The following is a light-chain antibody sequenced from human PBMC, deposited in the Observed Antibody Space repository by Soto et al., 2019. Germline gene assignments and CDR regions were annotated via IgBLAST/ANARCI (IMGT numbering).Light chain of an antibody. J-gene: IGKJ3*01. CDR2: AAS. V-gene: IGKV1-39*01. CDR1: QSISSY. Sequence: DIQMTQFPSSLSASVGDRVTITFRASQSISSYLNLYQQKPGKAPKLLIYAASSLQSGVPSRFSGSGSGTDFTLTISSLQPEDFATYYCQQSYSTPRTFGPGTKVDIK. CDR3: QQSYSTPRT.